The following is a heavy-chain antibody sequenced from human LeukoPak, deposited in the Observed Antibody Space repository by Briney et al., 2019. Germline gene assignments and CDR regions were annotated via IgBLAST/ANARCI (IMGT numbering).Heavy chain of an antibody. CDR3: ARINYGGPLDY. Sequence: GGSLRLSCVASGFTFSSYWMTWARQGPGKGLESVANINLDGSGKYYLDSVKGRFTISRDNAKDSMYLQMNSLRAEDTAVYYCARINYGGPLDYWGPGTLVTVSS. D-gene: IGHD4-23*01. CDR2: INLDGSGK. CDR1: GFTFSSYW. V-gene: IGHV3-7*01. J-gene: IGHJ4*02.